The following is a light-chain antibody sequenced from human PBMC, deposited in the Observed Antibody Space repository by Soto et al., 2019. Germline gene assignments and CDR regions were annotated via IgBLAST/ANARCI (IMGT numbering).Light chain of an antibody. CDR2: SAS. J-gene: IGKJ1*01. CDR1: QNLGTLY. Sequence: EIVLTQSPGTLALSPGERGTLSCSASQNLGTLYLAWFQQKSGQAPRLLIYSASRRATGIPDRFTGSGSGTDFTLTINRVEPEDFAVYFCQQYAGSPRTFGQGTKVDI. V-gene: IGKV3-20*01. CDR3: QQYAGSPRT.